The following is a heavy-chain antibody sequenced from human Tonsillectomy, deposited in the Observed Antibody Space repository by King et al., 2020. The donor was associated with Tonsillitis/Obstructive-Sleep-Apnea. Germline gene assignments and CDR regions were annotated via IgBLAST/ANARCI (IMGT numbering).Heavy chain of an antibody. CDR1: GFTLSSYW. CDR3: ARDVVPGARRLNY. J-gene: IGHJ4*02. Sequence: VQLVESGGGLVQSGGSLRLSCAASGFTLSSYWMTWVRQAPGKGLEWVANIKQDGSEKYYVDSVKGRFTISRDNAKNSLYLQMNSLRAEDTAVYYCARDVVPGARRLNYRRQRTLVTVSS. V-gene: IGHV3-7*04. CDR2: IKQDGSEK. D-gene: IGHD2-2*01.